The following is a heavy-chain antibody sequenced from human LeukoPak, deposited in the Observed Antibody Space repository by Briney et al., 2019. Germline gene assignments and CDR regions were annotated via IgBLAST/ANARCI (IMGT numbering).Heavy chain of an antibody. J-gene: IGHJ6*02. CDR1: AFTFSDYT. CDR3: ARDPSPVYYASGSSKYYYYGMDV. V-gene: IGHV3-21*01. D-gene: IGHD3-10*01. CDR2: FSTTGTYI. Sequence: PGGSLRLSCAASAFTFSDYTMNWVRQAPGKGLEWVSSFSTTGTYIYYADSVKGRFTISRDNSKSTLYLQMNSLRAADTAVYYCARDPSPVYYASGSSKYYYYGMDVWGPGTTVTVSS.